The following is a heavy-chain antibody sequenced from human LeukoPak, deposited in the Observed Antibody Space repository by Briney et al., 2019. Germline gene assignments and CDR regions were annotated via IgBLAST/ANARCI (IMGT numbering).Heavy chain of an antibody. V-gene: IGHV1-24*01. D-gene: IGHD3-3*01. Sequence: ASVKVSCKVSGYTLTELSMHWVRQAPGKGLEWMGGFDPEDGETIYAQKFQGRVTMTEDTSTDTAYMELSSLRSEDTAVYYCATTVRFLEWLPLGDIWGQGTMVTVSS. CDR2: FDPEDGET. CDR1: GYTLTELS. J-gene: IGHJ3*02. CDR3: ATTVRFLEWLPLGDI.